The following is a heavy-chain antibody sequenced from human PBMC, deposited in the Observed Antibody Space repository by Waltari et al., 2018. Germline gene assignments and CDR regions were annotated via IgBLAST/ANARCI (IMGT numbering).Heavy chain of an antibody. CDR1: GFTFSDHY. J-gene: IGHJ3*02. V-gene: IGHV3-72*01. D-gene: IGHD2-8*02. CDR3: ARGAYCSGGVCPDAFDI. CDR2: TRNKANRYTT. Sequence: EVQLVVSGGALVQPGGSLRLSCAASGFTFSDHYMDWVRQAPGKELEGGSRTRNKANRYTTEYAASVKGRFTISRDDSKNSLYLQMNSLRTEDTAVYYCARGAYCSGGVCPDAFDIWGQGTMVTVSS.